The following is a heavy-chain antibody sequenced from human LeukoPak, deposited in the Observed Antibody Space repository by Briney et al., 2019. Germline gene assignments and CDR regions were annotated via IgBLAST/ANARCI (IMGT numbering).Heavy chain of an antibody. D-gene: IGHD1-26*01. J-gene: IGHJ4*02. CDR3: AAQTGIVGATTRDY. CDR1: GYTFTSYG. CDR2: ISAYNGNT. Sequence: GASVKVSCKASGYTFTSYGISWVRQAPGQGLEWMGWISAYNGNTNYAQKLQGRVTMTTDTSTSTAYMELRSLRSDDTAVYYCAAQTGIVGATTRDYWGQGTLVTVSS. V-gene: IGHV1-18*01.